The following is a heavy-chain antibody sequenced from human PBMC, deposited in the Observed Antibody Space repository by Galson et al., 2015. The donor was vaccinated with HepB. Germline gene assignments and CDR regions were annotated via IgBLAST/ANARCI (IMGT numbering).Heavy chain of an antibody. Sequence: SLRLSCAASGFTFSSYSMNWVRQAPGKGLECVSYISSSSSTIYYADSVKGRFTISRDNAKNSLFLRMNSLRDEDTAVYYCAQRDYGGNSNWGQGTLVTVSS. V-gene: IGHV3-48*02. CDR1: GFTFSSYS. D-gene: IGHD4-23*01. CDR3: AQRDYGGNSN. J-gene: IGHJ4*02. CDR2: ISSSSSTI.